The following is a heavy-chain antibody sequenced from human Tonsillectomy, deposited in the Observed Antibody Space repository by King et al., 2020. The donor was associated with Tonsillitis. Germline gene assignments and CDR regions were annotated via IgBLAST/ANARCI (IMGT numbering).Heavy chain of an antibody. V-gene: IGHV3-30*18. CDR1: GFTFSSCV. CDR2: LAYDGSYE. J-gene: IGHJ3*02. Sequence: QVQLVESGGGVVQPGRSLRLSCAASGFTFSSCVMHWVRQAPGKGLEWVALLAYDGSYEYFADSVKGRFTISRDNSKNTLYLQMNSLGPEDTAVYYCAKESDAFDIWGQWTMVTVSS. CDR3: AKESDAFDI.